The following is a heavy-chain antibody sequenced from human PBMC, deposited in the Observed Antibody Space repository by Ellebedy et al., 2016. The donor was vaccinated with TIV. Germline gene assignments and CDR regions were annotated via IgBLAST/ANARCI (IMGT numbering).Heavy chain of an antibody. CDR3: ARQHNSGWYENLDYFDY. Sequence: MPGGSLRLSCTVSGGSISSSSYYWGWIRQPPGKGLEWIGSIYYSGSTYYNPSLKSRVTISVDTSKNQFSLKLSSVTAADTAVYYCARQHNSGWYENLDYFDYWGQGTLVTVSS. CDR2: IYYSGST. D-gene: IGHD6-19*01. CDR1: GGSISSSSYY. J-gene: IGHJ4*02. V-gene: IGHV4-39*01.